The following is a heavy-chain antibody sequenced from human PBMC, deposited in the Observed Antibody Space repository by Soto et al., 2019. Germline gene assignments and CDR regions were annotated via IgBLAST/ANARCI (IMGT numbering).Heavy chain of an antibody. J-gene: IGHJ4*02. V-gene: IGHV3-23*01. Sequence: GGSLRLSCAASGFTFSSYAMSWVRQAPGKGLEWVSVISGSGGSTYYADSVKGRFTISRDNSKNTLYLQMNSLRAEDTAVYYCAKGGYYYDSSGYYSVFDYWGQGTLVTVSS. CDR3: AKGGYYYDSSGYYSVFDY. CDR2: ISGSGGST. CDR1: GFTFSSYA. D-gene: IGHD3-22*01.